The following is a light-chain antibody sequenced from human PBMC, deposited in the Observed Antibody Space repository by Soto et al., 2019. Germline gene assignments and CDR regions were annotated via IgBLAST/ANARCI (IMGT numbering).Light chain of an antibody. Sequence: EVVMTQSPATLSVSPGERATLSCRASQSVTTNMAWYQQKPGQAPRLLIYGASSRATGIPDRFSGSGSGTEFTLTISSLQPDDFATYYCQQYMSYSFGQGTKVDIK. J-gene: IGKJ1*01. CDR2: GAS. CDR1: QSVTTN. V-gene: IGKV3D-15*01. CDR3: QQYMSYS.